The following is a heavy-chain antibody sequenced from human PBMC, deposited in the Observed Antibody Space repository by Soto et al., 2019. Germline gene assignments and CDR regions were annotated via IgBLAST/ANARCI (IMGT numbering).Heavy chain of an antibody. CDR1: GFSFGGYG. V-gene: IGHV3-23*01. CDR3: AKASKGYTGYDLDY. Sequence: EVQLLESGGDLVQPGGSLRLSCAASGFSFGGYGMSWVRQAPGKGLEWVSALSGSGRTTYYADSVRGRFIISRDNSRDTLFLQMNSLRAEDTAVYFCAKASKGYTGYDLDYWVQGTVVTVSP. D-gene: IGHD5-12*01. CDR2: LSGSGRTT. J-gene: IGHJ4*02.